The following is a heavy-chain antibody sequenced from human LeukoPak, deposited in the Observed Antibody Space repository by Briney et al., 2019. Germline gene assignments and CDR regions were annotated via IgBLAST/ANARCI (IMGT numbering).Heavy chain of an antibody. Sequence: ASVKVSCKTSGYIFIDYEISWVRQAPGQGLEWMGWMNPKSGDTGYEQKFQGRITITRDSSISAVYTELSSLRSEDTALYYCARGRYMDVWGKGTTVTVSS. CDR2: MNPKSGDT. J-gene: IGHJ6*03. CDR1: GYIFIDYE. V-gene: IGHV1-8*02. CDR3: ARGRYMDV.